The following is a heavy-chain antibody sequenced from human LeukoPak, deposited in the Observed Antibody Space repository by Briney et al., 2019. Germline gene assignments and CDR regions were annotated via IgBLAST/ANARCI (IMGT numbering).Heavy chain of an antibody. CDR2: IKQDGSEK. CDR1: GFTFSSYW. D-gene: IGHD2-15*01. Sequence: GGSLRLSCAASGFTFSSYWMSWVRQAPGKGLEWVANIKQDGSEKYYVDSVKGRLTISRDNAKNSLYLQMNSLRAEDTAVYYCARDVSGGSCYSDYWGQGTLVTVSS. V-gene: IGHV3-7*01. CDR3: ARDVSGGSCYSDY. J-gene: IGHJ4*02.